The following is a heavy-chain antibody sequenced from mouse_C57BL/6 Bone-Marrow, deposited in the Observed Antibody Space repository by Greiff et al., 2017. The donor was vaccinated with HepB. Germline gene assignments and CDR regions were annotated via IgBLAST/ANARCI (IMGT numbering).Heavy chain of an antibody. Sequence: QVQLKESGPGLVQPSQSLSITCTVSGFSLTSYGVHWVRQSPGKGLEWLGVIWSGGSTDYNAAFISRLSISKDNSKSQVFFKRNNLQADDTAIYYCARGITTEAYWGQGTLVTVSA. CDR1: GFSLTSYG. D-gene: IGHD1-1*01. CDR3: ARGITTEAY. J-gene: IGHJ3*01. CDR2: IWSGGST. V-gene: IGHV2-2*01.